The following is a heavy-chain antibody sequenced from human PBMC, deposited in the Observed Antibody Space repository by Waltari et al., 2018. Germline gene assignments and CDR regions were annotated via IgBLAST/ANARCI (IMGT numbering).Heavy chain of an antibody. CDR2: VDPEDGET. J-gene: IGHJ5*02. Sequence: EVQLVQSGAEVKKPGATVKISCKASGYTFTDYYLHWVQQAPGKGLEWMGRVDPEDGETIYAEKFKGRVTITADTSTDTAYMELTSLRSEDTAVYYCATSPLRFLEWVNWFDPWGQGTLVTVSS. V-gene: IGHV1-69-2*01. D-gene: IGHD3-3*01. CDR3: ATSPLRFLEWVNWFDP. CDR1: GYTFTDYY.